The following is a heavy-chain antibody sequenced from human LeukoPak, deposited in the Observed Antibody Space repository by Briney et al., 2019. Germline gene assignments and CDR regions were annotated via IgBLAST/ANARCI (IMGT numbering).Heavy chain of an antibody. Sequence: ASVKVSCKASGGTFSSYAISWVRQAPGQGLGWMGGIIPIFGTANYAQKFQGRVTITADESTSTAYMELSSLRSEDTAVYYCARGGPGNFQHWGQGTLVTVSS. CDR2: IIPIFGTA. CDR1: GGTFSSYA. CDR3: ARGGPGNFQH. J-gene: IGHJ1*01. D-gene: IGHD6-25*01. V-gene: IGHV1-69*13.